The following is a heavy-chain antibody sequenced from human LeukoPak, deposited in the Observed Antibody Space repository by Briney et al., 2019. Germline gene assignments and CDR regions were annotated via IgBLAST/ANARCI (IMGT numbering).Heavy chain of an antibody. V-gene: IGHV4-39*01. CDR3: ARRGSGKNWFDP. Sequence: PSETLSLTCTVSGGSISSSSYYWGWIRQPPGKGLEWIGSIYYSGSTYYNPSLKSRVTMSVDTSKNWFSLKLTSVTAADTAVYYCARRGSGKNWFDPWGQGTLVTVSS. D-gene: IGHD3-10*01. CDR1: GGSISSSSYY. CDR2: IYYSGST. J-gene: IGHJ5*02.